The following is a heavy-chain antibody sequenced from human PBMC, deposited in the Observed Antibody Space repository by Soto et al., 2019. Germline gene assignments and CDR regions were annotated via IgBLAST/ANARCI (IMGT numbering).Heavy chain of an antibody. D-gene: IGHD3-10*01. CDR3: ARQGFGALHGLVDV. CDR1: GGSISNYY. Sequence: QVPLQESGPGLVKPSETLSLSCTVSGGSISNYYWSWFRQTPGKGLEWIGYVHDSWGSNYNPSIKSRVALSLDTSKSQSSLKLTSVTATDTAVYYCARQGFGALHGLVDVCGQGTTVTVSS. V-gene: IGHV4-59*08. CDR2: VHDSWGS. J-gene: IGHJ6*02.